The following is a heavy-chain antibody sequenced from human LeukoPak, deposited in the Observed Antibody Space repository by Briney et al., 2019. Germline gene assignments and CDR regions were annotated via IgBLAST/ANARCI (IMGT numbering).Heavy chain of an antibody. Sequence: ASVKVSCKVSGYTLTELSMHWVRQAPGKGLEWMGGFDPEDGETIYAQKFQGRVTMTEDTSTDTAYMELSSLRSEDTAVYYCATSAPSSDYVWGSYRPREVYMDVWGKGTTATVSS. CDR1: GYTLTELS. CDR3: ATSAPSSDYVWGSYRPREVYMDV. CDR2: FDPEDGET. D-gene: IGHD3-16*02. V-gene: IGHV1-24*01. J-gene: IGHJ6*03.